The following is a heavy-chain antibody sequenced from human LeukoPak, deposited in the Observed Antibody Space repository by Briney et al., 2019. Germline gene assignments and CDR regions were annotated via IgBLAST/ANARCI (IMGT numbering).Heavy chain of an antibody. J-gene: IGHJ5*02. CDR3: ARGGASSIPFDP. D-gene: IGHD2-2*01. V-gene: IGHV4-59*01. Sequence: SETLSLTCSVSDGSINSYYWNWIRRPPGKGLEWIGYIYYNGNTNYSPSLKSRVTMSVDTSKNLFSLKLSSVTAAETAVYYCARGGASSIPFDPWGQGTLVTVSS. CDR1: DGSINSYY. CDR2: IYYNGNT.